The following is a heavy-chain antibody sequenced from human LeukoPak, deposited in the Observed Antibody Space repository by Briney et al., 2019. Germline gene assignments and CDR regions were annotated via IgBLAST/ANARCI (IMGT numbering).Heavy chain of an antibody. CDR3: ARGSRYYYDSSGPLGY. CDR2: INHSGST. J-gene: IGHJ4*02. D-gene: IGHD3-22*01. Sequence: SETLSLTCAVYGGSFSGYYWSWIRQPPGKGLEWIGEINHSGSTNYNPSLKSRVTISVDTSKNQFSLKLSSVTAADTAVYYCARGSRYYYDSSGPLGYWGQGTLVTVSS. CDR1: GGSFSGYY. V-gene: IGHV4-34*01.